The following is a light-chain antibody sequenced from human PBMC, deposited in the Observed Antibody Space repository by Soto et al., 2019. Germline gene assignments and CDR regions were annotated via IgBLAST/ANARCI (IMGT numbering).Light chain of an antibody. Sequence: QSALTQPASVSGSPGQSITISCTGTGSDVGGYKYVSWYQQHPGKAPKLMIYEVSNRPSGVSNRFSGSKSGNTASLTISGLQAEDEADYYCSSHTSSSTVVFGGGTKLTVL. V-gene: IGLV2-14*01. CDR2: EVS. J-gene: IGLJ2*01. CDR1: GSDVGGYKY. CDR3: SSHTSSSTVV.